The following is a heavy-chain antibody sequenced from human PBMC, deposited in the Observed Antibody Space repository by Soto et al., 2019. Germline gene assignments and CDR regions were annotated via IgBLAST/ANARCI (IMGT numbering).Heavy chain of an antibody. Sequence: SETLSLTCTVSGGSISSYYWSWIRQPPGKGLEWIGYIYYSGSTNYNPSLKSRVTISVDTSKNQFSLKLSSVTAADTAVYYCARATRITMIGPLYYFDYWGQGTLVTVSS. CDR2: IYYSGST. CDR1: GGSISSYY. J-gene: IGHJ4*02. CDR3: ARATRITMIGPLYYFDY. V-gene: IGHV4-59*01. D-gene: IGHD3-22*01.